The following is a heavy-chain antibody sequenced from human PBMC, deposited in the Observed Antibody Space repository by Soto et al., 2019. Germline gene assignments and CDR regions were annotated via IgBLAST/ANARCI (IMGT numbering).Heavy chain of an antibody. J-gene: IGHJ6*02. CDR3: ARLGWAAVAENYYYYGMDV. CDR2: IYYSGST. V-gene: IGHV4-39*01. CDR1: GGSISSSSYY. D-gene: IGHD6-19*01. Sequence: SETLSLTCTVSGGSISSSSYYWGWIRQPPGKGLEWIGSIYYSGSTYYNPSLKSRVTISVDTSKNQFSLKLSSVTAADTAVYYCARLGWAAVAENYYYYGMDVWDQGTTVT.